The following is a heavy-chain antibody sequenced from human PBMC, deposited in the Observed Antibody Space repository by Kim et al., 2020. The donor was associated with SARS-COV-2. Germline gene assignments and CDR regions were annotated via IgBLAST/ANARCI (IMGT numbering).Heavy chain of an antibody. CDR3: ARESAYYDFWSGYYIDWFDP. D-gene: IGHD3-3*01. CDR1: GYTFTSYG. CDR2: ISAYNGNT. Sequence: ASVKVSCKASGYTFTSYGISWVRQAPGQGLEWMGWISAYNGNTNYAQKLQGRVTMTTDTSTSTAYMELRSLRSDDTAVYYCARESAYYDFWSGYYIDWFDPWGQGTLVTVSS. V-gene: IGHV1-18*04. J-gene: IGHJ5*02.